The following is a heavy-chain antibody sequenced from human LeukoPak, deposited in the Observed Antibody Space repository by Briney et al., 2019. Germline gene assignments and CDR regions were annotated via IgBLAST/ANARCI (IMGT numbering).Heavy chain of an antibody. V-gene: IGHV4-39*02. CDR1: GGSISSSNYY. CDR3: AREVEYYDSSGYRPHAFDI. D-gene: IGHD3-22*01. CDR2: ISYSGGT. Sequence: SETLSLTCTVSGGSISSSNYYWGWTRQPPGKGLEWFGSISYSGGTAYNPSLRSRVTISVDTSKNQFSLKLNSVTAADTAVYYCAREVEYYDSSGYRPHAFDIWGQGTVVTVSS. J-gene: IGHJ3*02.